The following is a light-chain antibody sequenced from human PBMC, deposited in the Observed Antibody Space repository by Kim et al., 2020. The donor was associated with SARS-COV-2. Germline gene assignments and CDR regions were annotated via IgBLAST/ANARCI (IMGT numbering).Light chain of an antibody. Sequence: SSELTQDPVVSVALGQTVRITCQGDSLRSYYAGWYQQKSGQAPLLVLYGKNNRPSGIPDRFSGSSSGDTSSLTITGAQAEDEADYYCNSRDSSGNQLVFGGGTQRTVL. J-gene: IGLJ3*02. CDR1: SLRSYY. CDR2: GKN. CDR3: NSRDSSGNQLV. V-gene: IGLV3-19*01.